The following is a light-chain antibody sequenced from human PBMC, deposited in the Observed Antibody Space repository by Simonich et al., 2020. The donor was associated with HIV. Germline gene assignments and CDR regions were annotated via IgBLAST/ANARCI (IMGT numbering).Light chain of an antibody. J-gene: IGKJ3*01. V-gene: IGKV1-9*01. CDR1: KGISRY. Sequence: IQLTQSPSFLSASVGDRVTITCQPSKGISRYLAWYQQKPGKAPKLLIYAASTLQSGVPSRFSGSGSGTEFTLTISSLQPEDFATYYCQQLNSYPPPFTFGPGTKVDVK. CDR2: AAS. CDR3: QQLNSYPPPFT.